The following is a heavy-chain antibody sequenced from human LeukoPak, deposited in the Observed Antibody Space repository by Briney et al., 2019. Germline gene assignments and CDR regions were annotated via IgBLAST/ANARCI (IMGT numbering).Heavy chain of an antibody. CDR2: ISWNSGSI. J-gene: IGHJ3*02. CDR3: AKDSNYYDSSGYEEAAFDI. CDR1: GFTFDDYA. D-gene: IGHD3-22*01. V-gene: IGHV3-9*01. Sequence: GRSLRLSCAASGFTFDDYAMHWVRQAPGKGLEWVSGISWNSGSIGYADSVKGRFTISRDNAKNSLYLQMNSLRAEDTALYYCAKDSNYYDSSGYEEAAFDIWGQGTMVTVSS.